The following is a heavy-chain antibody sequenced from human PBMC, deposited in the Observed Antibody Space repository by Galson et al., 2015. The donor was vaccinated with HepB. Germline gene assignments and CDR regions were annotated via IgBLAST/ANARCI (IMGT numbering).Heavy chain of an antibody. Sequence: SLRLPCAASGFTFSSYSMNWVRQAPGKGLEWVSSISSSSSYIYYADSVKGRFTISRDNAKNSLYLQMNSLRAEDTAVYYCAREFYYGDYRGFDPWGQGTLVTVSS. V-gene: IGHV3-21*01. CDR1: GFTFSSYS. J-gene: IGHJ5*02. CDR3: AREFYYGDYRGFDP. D-gene: IGHD4-17*01. CDR2: ISSSSSYI.